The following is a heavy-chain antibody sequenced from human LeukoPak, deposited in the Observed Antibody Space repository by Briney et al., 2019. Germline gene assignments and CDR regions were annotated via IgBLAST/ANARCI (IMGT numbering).Heavy chain of an antibody. Sequence: SETLSLTCAVYGGSFSGYYWSWIRQPPGKRLEWIGEINHSGSTNYNPSLKSRVTISVDTSKNQFSLKLSSVIAADTAVYYCARADYYDSSGYYYYFDYWGQGTLVTVSS. J-gene: IGHJ4*02. CDR1: GGSFSGYY. V-gene: IGHV4-34*01. CDR3: ARADYYDSSGYYYYFDY. D-gene: IGHD3-22*01. CDR2: INHSGST.